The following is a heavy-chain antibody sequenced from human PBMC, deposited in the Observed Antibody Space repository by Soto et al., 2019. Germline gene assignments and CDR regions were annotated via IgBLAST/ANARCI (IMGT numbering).Heavy chain of an antibody. CDR1: GFTFNSYV. Sequence: EVQLLESGRGLVQPGGSLRLSCAASGFTFNSYVMSWVHQAPGKGLEWVSSISESGGNTYYADSVKGRFTISRDNSKNTLSLQMNSLRAEDTAVYYCAKAATTIFGVLSTLIDYWGQGTLVTVSS. V-gene: IGHV3-23*01. J-gene: IGHJ4*02. CDR2: ISESGGNT. D-gene: IGHD3-3*01. CDR3: AKAATTIFGVLSTLIDY.